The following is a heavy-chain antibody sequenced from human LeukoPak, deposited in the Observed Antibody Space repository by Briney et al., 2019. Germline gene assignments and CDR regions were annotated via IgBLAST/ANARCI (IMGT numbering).Heavy chain of an antibody. J-gene: IGHJ4*02. CDR1: GFTFSSYG. CDR3: ARDWYDILTGYYNDYFDY. Sequence: GGSLRLSCAASGFTFSSYGLHWVCQAPGKGLEWVAVIWYDGSNKYYADSVKGRFTISRDNSKNTLYLQMNSLRAEDTAVYYCARDWYDILTGYYNDYFDYWGQGTLVTVSS. D-gene: IGHD3-9*01. V-gene: IGHV3-33*01. CDR2: IWYDGSNK.